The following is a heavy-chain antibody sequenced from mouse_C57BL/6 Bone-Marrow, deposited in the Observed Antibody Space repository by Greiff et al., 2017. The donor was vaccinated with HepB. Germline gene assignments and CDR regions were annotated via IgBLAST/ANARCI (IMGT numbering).Heavy chain of an antibody. CDR2: IWRGGST. D-gene: IGHD1-1*01. V-gene: IGHV2-5*01. Sequence: QVQLKESGPGLVQPSQSLSITCTVSGFSLTSYGVHWVRQSPGKGLEWLGVIWRGGSTDYNAAFMSRLSITKDNSKSQVFFKMNSLQADDTAIYYCAKPSYGSSYDYAMDYWGQGTSVTVSS. J-gene: IGHJ4*01. CDR1: GFSLTSYG. CDR3: AKPSYGSSYDYAMDY.